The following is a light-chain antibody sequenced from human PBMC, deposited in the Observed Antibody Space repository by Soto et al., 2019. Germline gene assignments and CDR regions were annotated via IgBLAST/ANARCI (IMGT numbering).Light chain of an antibody. CDR2: GVS. J-gene: IGKJ4*01. V-gene: IGKV3-20*01. Sequence: EIVLTQSPGTLSLSPGERATLSCRASQSGSDSYLAWYQQKPGQPPRLLIYGVSSRGYGIPDRFSGSGSGTDFTLTISRLEPEDFAVYYCQQYNSWPLTFGGGTKVDIK. CDR1: QSGSDSY. CDR3: QQYNSWPLT.